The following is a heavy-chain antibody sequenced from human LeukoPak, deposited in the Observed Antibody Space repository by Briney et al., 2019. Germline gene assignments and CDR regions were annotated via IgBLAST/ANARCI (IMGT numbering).Heavy chain of an antibody. V-gene: IGHV1-2*06. J-gene: IGHJ5*02. CDR3: AREANFKSFDP. CDR1: GYTFTGYY. D-gene: IGHD1-1*01. Sequence: ASVKVSCKASGYTFTGYYMHWVRQAPGQGREWMGRINPNSGGTNYAQKFQGRVTMTRDTSISTAYMELSRLRSDDTAVYYCAREANFKSFDPWGQGTLVTVSS. CDR2: INPNSGGT.